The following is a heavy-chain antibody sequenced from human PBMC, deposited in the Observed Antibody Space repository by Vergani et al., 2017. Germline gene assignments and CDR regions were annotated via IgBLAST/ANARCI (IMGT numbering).Heavy chain of an antibody. Sequence: VQLVESGGGLVQPGGSLRLSCAASGFTFSSYGMHWVRQAPGKGLEWVAVIWYDGSNKYYADSVKGRFTISRDNSKNTLYLQMNSLRAEDTAVYYCARDYIGKYKLGYCSGGSCYGGGNGMDVWGQGTTVTVSS. CDR2: IWYDGSNK. D-gene: IGHD2-15*01. CDR1: GFTFSSYG. CDR3: ARDYIGKYKLGYCSGGSCYGGGNGMDV. J-gene: IGHJ6*02. V-gene: IGHV3-33*08.